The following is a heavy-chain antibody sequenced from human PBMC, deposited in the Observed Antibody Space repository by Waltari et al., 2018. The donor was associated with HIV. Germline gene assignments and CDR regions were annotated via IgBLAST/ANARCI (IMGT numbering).Heavy chain of an antibody. CDR3: ARQMTFYDAFDV. Sequence: QVQMVQSGAEVKKPGASVKVSRKTSGFSFNGPYSHWVPQAPGQGLEWMGWIYSNTGDTNYGLQFEGRVTMTRDTSMRTAYMELRTLRSDDTALYYCARQMTFYDAFDVWGQGTVVTVSS. V-gene: IGHV1-2*02. J-gene: IGHJ3*01. CDR2: IYSNTGDT. CDR1: GFSFNGPY.